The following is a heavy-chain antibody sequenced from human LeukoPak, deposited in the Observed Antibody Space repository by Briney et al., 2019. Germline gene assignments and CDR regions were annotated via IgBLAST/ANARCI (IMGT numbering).Heavy chain of an antibody. V-gene: IGHV4-59*01. Sequence: TSETLSLTCTVSGGSISSYYWSWIRQPPGKGLEWIGYIYYSGSTNYNPSLKSRVTTSVDTSKNQFSLKVSSVTAADTAVYYCAATPRSSSWYDWFDPWGQGTLVTVSS. CDR2: IYYSGST. D-gene: IGHD6-13*01. CDR3: AATPRSSSWYDWFDP. J-gene: IGHJ5*02. CDR1: GGSISSYY.